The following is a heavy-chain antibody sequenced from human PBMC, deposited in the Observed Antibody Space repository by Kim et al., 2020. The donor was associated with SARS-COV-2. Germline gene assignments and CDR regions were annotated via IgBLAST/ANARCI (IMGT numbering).Heavy chain of an antibody. V-gene: IGHV4-34*01. CDR2: INHSGST. CDR1: GGSFSGYY. J-gene: IGHJ4*02. D-gene: IGHD3-22*01. Sequence: SETLSLTCAVYGGSFSGYYWGWIRQPPGKGLEWIGEINHSGSTNYNPSLKSRVTISVDTSKNQFSLKLSSVTAADTAVYYCARVAYYYDSSGYYRQGSNYLDYWGQGTLVTVSS. CDR3: ARVAYYYDSSGYYRQGSNYLDY.